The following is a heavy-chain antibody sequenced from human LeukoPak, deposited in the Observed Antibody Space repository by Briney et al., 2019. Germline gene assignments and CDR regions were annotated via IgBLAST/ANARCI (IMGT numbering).Heavy chain of an antibody. J-gene: IGHJ4*02. V-gene: IGHV1-24*01. D-gene: IGHD3-16*01. CDR1: GYTLTELS. CDR3: ATKRKGVRGPDFDY. Sequence: ASVKVSCKVSGYTLTELSMHWVRQAPGKGLEWMGGLDPEDGETIYAQKFQGRVTMTEDTSTDTAYMELSSLRSEDTAVYYCATKRKGVRGPDFDYWGQGTLVTVSS. CDR2: LDPEDGET.